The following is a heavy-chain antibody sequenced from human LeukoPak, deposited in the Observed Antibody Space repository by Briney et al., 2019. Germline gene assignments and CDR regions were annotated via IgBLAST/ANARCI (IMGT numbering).Heavy chain of an antibody. CDR1: GFTFSSYD. J-gene: IGHJ4*02. V-gene: IGHV3-13*01. Sequence: GGSLRLSCAASGFTFSSYDMHWVRQTTGKGLEWVSAIGSAGDTYYPGSVKGQFTISRENAKNSLYLQMNSLRAEDTAVYYCAREYSSGWYGYWGQGTLVTVSS. D-gene: IGHD6-19*01. CDR2: IGSAGDT. CDR3: AREYSSGWYGY.